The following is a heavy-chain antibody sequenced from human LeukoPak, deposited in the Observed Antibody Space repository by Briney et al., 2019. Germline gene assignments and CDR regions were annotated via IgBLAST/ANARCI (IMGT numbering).Heavy chain of an antibody. D-gene: IGHD3-22*01. CDR3: ARDPVRYYDSSGYSYYFDY. CDR2: INPSGGST. Sequence: GASVKVSCKASGYTFTSYYMHWVRQAPGQGLEWMGIINPSGGSTSYAQKFQGRVTMTRDMSTSTVYMELSSLRSEDTAVYYCARDPVRYYDSSGYSYYFDYWGQGTLVTVSS. J-gene: IGHJ4*02. CDR1: GYTFTSYY. V-gene: IGHV1-46*01.